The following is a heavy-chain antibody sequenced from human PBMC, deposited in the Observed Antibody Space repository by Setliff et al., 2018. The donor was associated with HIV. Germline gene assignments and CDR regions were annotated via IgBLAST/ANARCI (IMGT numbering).Heavy chain of an antibody. CDR2: IKEDGSEK. J-gene: IGHJ6*03. D-gene: IGHD2-15*01. CDR1: GFTFSSYW. V-gene: IGHV3-7*01. CDR3: ARGATRGGDMDV. Sequence: GGSLRLSCAASGFTFSSYWMIWVRQAPGRGLECVANIKEDGSEKYYVDSVKGRFTISRDNAKDSLYLQMNNLRAEDTAVYYCARGATRGGDMDVWGKGITVTVSS.